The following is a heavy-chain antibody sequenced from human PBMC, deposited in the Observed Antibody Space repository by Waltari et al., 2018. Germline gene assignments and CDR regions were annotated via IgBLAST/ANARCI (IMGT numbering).Heavy chain of an antibody. CDR1: GYSISSGYY. Sequence: QVQLQESGPGLVKPSETLSLTCTVSGYSISSGYYWGWIRQPPGKGLEWIGSIYHSGSTYYNPSLKSRVTISVDTSKNQFSLKLSSVTAADTAVYYCAREGYYDSSGYSHDAFD. CDR3: AREGYYDSSGYSHDAFD. V-gene: IGHV4-38-2*02. D-gene: IGHD3-22*01. CDR2: IYHSGST. J-gene: IGHJ3*02.